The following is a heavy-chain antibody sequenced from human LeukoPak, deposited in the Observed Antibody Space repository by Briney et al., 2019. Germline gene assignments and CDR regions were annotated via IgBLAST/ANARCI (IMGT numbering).Heavy chain of an antibody. Sequence: GGSLRLSCAASGFTFSSYSMLWVRQAPGKGLEWVSYISSSSSTIYYADSVKGRFTISRDNAKNTLFLQINSLRAEDTAVYYCAREILAPGKTHDYWGQGTLVTVSS. CDR1: GFTFSSYS. J-gene: IGHJ4*02. V-gene: IGHV3-48*04. CDR3: AREILAPGKTHDY. CDR2: ISSSSSTI.